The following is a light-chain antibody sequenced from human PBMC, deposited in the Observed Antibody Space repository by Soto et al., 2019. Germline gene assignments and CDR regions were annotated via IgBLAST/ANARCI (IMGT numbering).Light chain of an antibody. Sequence: IVLTQSPGTLSLSPGERATLSCRASQTVSSNYLTWYQQRPGQAPRLLIYDASTRATGTPDRFSGSGSGTDFTLTISRLEPEDFAVYYCQQFGSSPRAFGQGTKVDIK. J-gene: IGKJ1*01. CDR1: QTVSSNY. CDR2: DAS. CDR3: QQFGSSPRA. V-gene: IGKV3-20*01.